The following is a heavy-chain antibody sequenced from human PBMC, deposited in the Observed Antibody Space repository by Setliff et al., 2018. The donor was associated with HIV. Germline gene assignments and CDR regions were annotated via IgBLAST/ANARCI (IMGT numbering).Heavy chain of an antibody. Sequence: ASMKVSCKASGYTFTSYGISWVRQAPGQGLEWMGWISAYNGNTNYAQKLQGRVTMTTDTSTSTAYMELRSLRSDDTAVYYCARPAMALDYAFDIWDQGTMVTVS. CDR3: ARPAMALDYAFDI. CDR1: GYTFTSYG. V-gene: IGHV1-18*01. J-gene: IGHJ3*02. D-gene: IGHD2-2*01. CDR2: ISAYNGNT.